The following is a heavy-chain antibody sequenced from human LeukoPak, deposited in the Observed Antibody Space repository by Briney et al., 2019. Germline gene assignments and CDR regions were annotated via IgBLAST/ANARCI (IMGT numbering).Heavy chain of an antibody. D-gene: IGHD1-26*01. Sequence: SETLSLTCTVSGASVNSASYFWGWIRQPPGKGLEWIGYIYYSGSTNYNPSLKSRVTISVDTSKNQFSLKLSSVTAADTAVYYCARSRDRATHAFDIWGQGTMVTVSS. CDR2: IYYSGST. V-gene: IGHV4-61*01. CDR1: GASVNSASYF. CDR3: ARSRDRATHAFDI. J-gene: IGHJ3*02.